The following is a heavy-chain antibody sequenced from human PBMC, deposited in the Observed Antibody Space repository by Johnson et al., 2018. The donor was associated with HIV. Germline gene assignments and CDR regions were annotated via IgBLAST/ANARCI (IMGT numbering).Heavy chain of an antibody. Sequence: QVQLVESGGGVVQPGRSLRLSCAASGFTFSSYAMHWVRQAPGKGLEWVAVISYDGSNKYYADSVKGRFTISRDNSKNTLYLQMNSLRVEDTAVYYCAKDRAGAGEPFDIWGQGTMVTVSS. CDR1: GFTFSSYA. D-gene: IGHD6-19*01. J-gene: IGHJ3*02. CDR2: ISYDGSNK. V-gene: IGHV3-30*04. CDR3: AKDRAGAGEPFDI.